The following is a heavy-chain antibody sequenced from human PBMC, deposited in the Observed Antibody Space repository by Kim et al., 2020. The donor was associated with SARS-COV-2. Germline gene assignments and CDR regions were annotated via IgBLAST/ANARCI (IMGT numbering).Heavy chain of an antibody. D-gene: IGHD6-13*01. Sequence: GGSLRLSCAASGFTFSSYEMNWVRQAPGKGLEWVSYISSSGSTIYYADSVKGRFTISRDNAKNSLYLQMNSLRAEDTAVYYCARERSSWRGNYYGMDVWGQGTTVTVSS. CDR2: ISSSGSTI. CDR3: ARERSSWRGNYYGMDV. J-gene: IGHJ6*02. CDR1: GFTFSSYE. V-gene: IGHV3-48*03.